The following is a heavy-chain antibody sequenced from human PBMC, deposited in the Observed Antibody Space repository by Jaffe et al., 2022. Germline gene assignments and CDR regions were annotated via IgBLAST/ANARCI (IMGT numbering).Heavy chain of an antibody. CDR2: ISWNSGSI. J-gene: IGHJ3*02. D-gene: IGHD3-10*01. CDR1: GFTFDDYA. V-gene: IGHV3-9*01. CDR3: AKGIPYYYGSGSYYIRSENAFDI. Sequence: EVQLVESGGGLVQPGRSLRLSCAASGFTFDDYAMHWVRQAPGKGLEWVSGISWNSGSIGYADSVKGRFTISRDNAKNSLYLQMNSLRAEDTALYYCAKGIPYYYGSGSYYIRSENAFDIWGQGTMVTVSS.